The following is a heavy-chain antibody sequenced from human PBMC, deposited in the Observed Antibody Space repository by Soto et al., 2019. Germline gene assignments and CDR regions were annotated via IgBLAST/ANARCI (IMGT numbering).Heavy chain of an antibody. CDR1: GFTFSNAW. D-gene: IGHD1-26*01. Sequence: GGSLRLSCAASGFTFSNAWMNWVRQAPGKGLEWVGRIKSKTDGGTTDYAAPVKGRFTTRRDDSKNTLYLQMNSLKTEEPAVYYCTTDVSILNSGSYPRPQQRDYFDYWGQGTLVTVSS. J-gene: IGHJ4*02. CDR3: TTDVSILNSGSYPRPQQRDYFDY. CDR2: IKSKTDGGTT. V-gene: IGHV3-15*07.